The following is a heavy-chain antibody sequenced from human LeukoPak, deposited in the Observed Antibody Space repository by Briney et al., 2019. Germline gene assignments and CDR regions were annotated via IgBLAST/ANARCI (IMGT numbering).Heavy chain of an antibody. CDR3: AREGHYDILTGYSPVEYYYYYMDV. Sequence: GGSLRLPCAASGFTFNTYTIHWVRQAPGKGLEWVAVMSYDGNDKHYAASVKGRFTISRDNSKNTLYLQMNSLRAEDTAVYFCAREGHYDILTGYSPVEYYYYYMDVWGKGTTVTVSS. V-gene: IGHV3-30*04. D-gene: IGHD3-9*01. J-gene: IGHJ6*03. CDR1: GFTFNTYT. CDR2: MSYDGNDK.